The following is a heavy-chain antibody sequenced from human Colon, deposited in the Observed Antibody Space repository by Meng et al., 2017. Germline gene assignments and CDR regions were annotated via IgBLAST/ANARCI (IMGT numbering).Heavy chain of an antibody. V-gene: IGHV4-30-4*01. Sequence: QVQLQESGPGLVKPAKTLSLTCTVSGGSIRSADYYWSWIRQPPGKGLEWIGYIYYSGSTYYNPSLKSRVIISVDTSKNQFSLKLSSVTAADTAVYFCARIGVAVAGHYYFDYWGQGTLVTVSS. CDR3: ARIGVAVAGHYYFDY. CDR2: IYYSGST. J-gene: IGHJ4*02. CDR1: GGSIRSADYY. D-gene: IGHD6-19*01.